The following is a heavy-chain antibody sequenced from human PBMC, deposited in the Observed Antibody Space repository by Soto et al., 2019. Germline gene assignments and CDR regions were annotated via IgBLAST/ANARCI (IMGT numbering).Heavy chain of an antibody. Sequence: GESLKISCRGSGYNYNLHWISWVRQKPGRGLEWMGIIYPGDPDTRYNPSFQGQVTISVDKSINTAYLQWDSLEASDTATYYCARHLRSYDFFQYYYGIDVWGQGSTVTVSS. CDR1: GYNYNLHW. CDR3: ARHLRSYDFFQYYYGIDV. CDR2: IYPGDPDT. J-gene: IGHJ6*02. V-gene: IGHV5-51*01. D-gene: IGHD3-16*01.